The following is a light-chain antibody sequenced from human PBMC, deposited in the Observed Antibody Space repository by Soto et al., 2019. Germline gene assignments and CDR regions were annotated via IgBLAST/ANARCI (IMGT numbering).Light chain of an antibody. V-gene: IGKV4-1*01. Sequence: DIMMTPSPDSLAVSLCERATINCNSSQIVLYSSNNKNYLAWYQQKPGKAPELLIYAASSLQSGVPSRFSGSGSGTEFTLTISSLQPDDFATYYCQHYNSYSEAFGQGTKVDIK. CDR3: QHYNSYSEA. CDR1: QIVLYSSNNKNY. CDR2: AAS. J-gene: IGKJ1*01.